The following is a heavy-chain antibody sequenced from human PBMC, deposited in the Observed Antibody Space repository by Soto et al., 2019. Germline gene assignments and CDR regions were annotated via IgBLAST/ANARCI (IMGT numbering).Heavy chain of an antibody. Sequence: SETLSLTCTVSGGSISGYHWSWIRQPPGKGLELIGYIYYSGSTNYNPSLKSRVTISVDTSKNQFSLKLSSVTAADTAVYYCARDGRYCSGGSCYSLPYYFDYWGQGTPVTVSS. CDR1: GGSISGYH. D-gene: IGHD2-15*01. V-gene: IGHV4-59*01. CDR3: ARDGRYCSGGSCYSLPYYFDY. CDR2: IYYSGST. J-gene: IGHJ4*02.